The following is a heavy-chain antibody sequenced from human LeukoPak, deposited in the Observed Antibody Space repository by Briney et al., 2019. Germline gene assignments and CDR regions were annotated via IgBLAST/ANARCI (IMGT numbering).Heavy chain of an antibody. CDR1: GYSFTSYW. D-gene: IGHD3-10*01. CDR2: IYPGDSDT. CDR3: ARQGVSLGGLANNWFDP. J-gene: IGHJ5*02. V-gene: IGHV5-51*01. Sequence: GESLKISCKGSGYSFTSYWIGWVRQMPGKGLEWMEIIYPGDSDTRYSPSFQGQVTISADKSISTAYLQWSSLKASDTAMYYCARQGVSLGGLANNWFDPWGQGTLVTVSS.